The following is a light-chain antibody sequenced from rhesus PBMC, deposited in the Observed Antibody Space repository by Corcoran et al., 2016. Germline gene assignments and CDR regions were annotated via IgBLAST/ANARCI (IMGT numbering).Light chain of an antibody. CDR2: GAA. CDR1: QSVGSS. Sequence: QVILTQSPATLSLSPGERATLSCRASQSVGSSLAWYQQKPGQAPRLLIYGAASRATGIPDRFSGSGAGTEFTRTISSLEPEDVAVYYCQKYSSSPPFTFGPGTKLDIK. J-gene: IGKJ3*01. V-gene: IGKV3-53*01. CDR3: QKYSSSPPFT.